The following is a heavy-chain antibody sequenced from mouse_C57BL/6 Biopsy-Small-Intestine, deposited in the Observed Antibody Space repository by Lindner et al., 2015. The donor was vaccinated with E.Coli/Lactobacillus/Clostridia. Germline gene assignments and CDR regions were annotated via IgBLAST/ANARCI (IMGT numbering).Heavy chain of an antibody. CDR2: INSNGDTT. CDR3: ARHGSYYGDPNAMDY. V-gene: IGHV5-6-3*01. Sequence: VQLQESGGDLVKPGGSLKLSCAASGFTFSSYAMSWVRQTPEKRLEWVATINSNGDTTYYPDTVKDRFTISRDNAKDTLYLQMSSLRSEDTALYYCARHGSYYGDPNAMDYWGQGTSVTVSS. CDR1: GFTFSSYA. J-gene: IGHJ4*01. D-gene: IGHD2-13*01.